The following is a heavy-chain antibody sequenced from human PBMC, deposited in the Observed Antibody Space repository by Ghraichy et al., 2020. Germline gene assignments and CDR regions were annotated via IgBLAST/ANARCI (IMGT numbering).Heavy chain of an antibody. CDR1: GFTVRSDY. CDR2: VYSDGKT. V-gene: IGHV3-53*01. CDR3: AREPQIDCSGGGCSAGGWFDP. Sequence: GALRLSCAASGFTVRSDYISWLRQAPGKGLEWVSVVYSDGKTYYADSVKGRFTMSRDNFKNELYLQMDSLRAEDTAVYFCAREPQIDCSGGGCSAGGWFDPWGQGTLVTVSS. J-gene: IGHJ5*02. D-gene: IGHD2-15*01.